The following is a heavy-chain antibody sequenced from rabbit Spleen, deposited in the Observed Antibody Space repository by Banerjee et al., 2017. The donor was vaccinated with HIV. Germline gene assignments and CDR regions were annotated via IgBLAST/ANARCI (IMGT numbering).Heavy chain of an antibody. Sequence: QEQLVESGGGLVKPEGSLTLTCKASAFSFSDRDVMCWVRQAPGKGLEWIACIDTGSSGFTYFATWAKGRFTISKTSSTTVTLQMTSLTAADTATYFCARDTSSSFSSYGMDLWGQGTLVTVS. D-gene: IGHD1-1*01. V-gene: IGHV1S45*01. CDR2: IDTGSSGFT. CDR1: AFSFSDRDV. CDR3: ARDTSSSFSSYGMDL. J-gene: IGHJ6*01.